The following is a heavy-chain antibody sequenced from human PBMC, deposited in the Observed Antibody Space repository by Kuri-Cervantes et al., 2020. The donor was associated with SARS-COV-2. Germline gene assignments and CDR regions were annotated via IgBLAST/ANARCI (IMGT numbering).Heavy chain of an antibody. D-gene: IGHD6-13*01. CDR2: IKKDGSEK. CDR3: ARGRRIAAAGRGLKYYSYMDV. CDR1: GFTISSYW. V-gene: IGHV3-7*01. J-gene: IGHJ6*03. Sequence: GESLKISCAASGFTISSYWMSWVRQAPGKGLEWVANIKKDGSEKYYEDSVKGRFTISRDNAKNSQYLQMNSLRAEDTAVYYCARGRRIAAAGRGLKYYSYMDVWGKGTTVTVSS.